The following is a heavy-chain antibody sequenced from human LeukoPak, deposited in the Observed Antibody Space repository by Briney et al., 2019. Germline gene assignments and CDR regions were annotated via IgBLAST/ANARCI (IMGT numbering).Heavy chain of an antibody. J-gene: IGHJ4*02. CDR1: GGSISSGGYS. Sequence: SETLSLTCAVSGGSISSGGYSWSWIRQPPGKGLEWIGYIYHSGSTCYNPSLKSRVTISVDRSKNQFSLKLSSVTAADTAVYYCARTNCSGGSCYFDYWGQGTLVTVSS. V-gene: IGHV4-30-2*01. CDR3: ARTNCSGGSCYFDY. D-gene: IGHD2-15*01. CDR2: IYHSGST.